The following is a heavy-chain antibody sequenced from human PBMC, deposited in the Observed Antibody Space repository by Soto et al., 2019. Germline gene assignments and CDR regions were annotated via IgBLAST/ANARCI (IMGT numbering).Heavy chain of an antibody. J-gene: IGHJ4*02. Sequence: EAQLVESGGGFVQPGRSLRLSCAGSGFIFDDFAIHWVRQAPGKGLEWVSGISWNSDIIGYADSVKGRFTISRDNAKNSLYLQMNSLRVEDTALYYCTKVGGLYDFWSGPLHFDLWGQGTLVTVSS. V-gene: IGHV3-9*01. CDR2: ISWNSDII. CDR3: TKVGGLYDFWSGPLHFDL. CDR1: GFIFDDFA. D-gene: IGHD3-3*01.